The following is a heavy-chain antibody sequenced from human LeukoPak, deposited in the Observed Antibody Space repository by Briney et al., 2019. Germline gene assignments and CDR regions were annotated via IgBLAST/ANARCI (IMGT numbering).Heavy chain of an antibody. CDR2: IYYSGST. Sequence: PSETLSLTWTVSGGSISSSSYYWGWIRQPPGKGLEWIGSIYYSGSTYYNPSLKSRVTISVGTSRNHFSLKLSSVTAADTAVYYCARENYDYVWGSYRPTHWGQGTLVTVSS. CDR3: ARENYDYVWGSYRPTH. V-gene: IGHV4-39*02. D-gene: IGHD3-16*02. CDR1: GGSISSSSYY. J-gene: IGHJ4*02.